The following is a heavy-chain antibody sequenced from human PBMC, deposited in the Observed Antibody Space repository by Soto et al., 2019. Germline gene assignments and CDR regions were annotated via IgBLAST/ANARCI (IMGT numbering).Heavy chain of an antibody. CDR1: GYTFTSYA. V-gene: IGHV1-3*01. CDR2: INAGNGNT. J-gene: IGHJ4*02. D-gene: IGHD3-10*01. CDR3: ASGDFDY. Sequence: QVQLVQSGAEVKKPGASVKVSCKASGYTFTSYAMHWVRQAPGQRHEWMGWINAGNGNTKYSQKVQRRDTITRDTAASTAYMELSILGSDKTAVYYCASGDFDYWGGGTLDTVSS.